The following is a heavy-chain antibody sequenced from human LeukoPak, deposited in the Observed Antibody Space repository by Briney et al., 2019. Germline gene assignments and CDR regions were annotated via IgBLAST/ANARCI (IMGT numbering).Heavy chain of an antibody. CDR3: ARRAYSGSYFYFDY. D-gene: IGHD1-26*01. CDR2: INSDGSSI. Sequence: PGGSLRLSCAASGLTISSYWMHWVRQAPGKGLVWVSRINSDGSSISYADAVKGRFTISRDNAKNTLYLQMNSLRAEDTAVYCCARRAYSGSYFYFDYWGREPWSPSPQ. V-gene: IGHV3-74*01. CDR1: GLTISSYW. J-gene: IGHJ4*02.